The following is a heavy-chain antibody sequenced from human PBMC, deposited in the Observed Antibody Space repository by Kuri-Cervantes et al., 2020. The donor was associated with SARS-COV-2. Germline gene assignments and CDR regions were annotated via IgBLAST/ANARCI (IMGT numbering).Heavy chain of an antibody. CDR2: INPNSGGT. D-gene: IGHD3-9*01. V-gene: IGHV1-2*02. CDR1: GYTFTGYY. CDR3: ARAYQYLGWWFDP. J-gene: IGHJ5*02. Sequence: ASVKVSCKASGYTFTGYYMHWVRQAPGQGLEWMGWINPNSGGTNYAQKFQGRVTMTTDTSTSTAYMELRSLRSDDTAVYYCARAYQYLGWWFDPWGQGTLVTVSS.